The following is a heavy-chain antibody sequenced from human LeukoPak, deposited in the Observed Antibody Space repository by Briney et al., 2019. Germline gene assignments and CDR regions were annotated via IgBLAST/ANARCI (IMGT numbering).Heavy chain of an antibody. CDR3: AKDGQYLGRRRYYYDYG. CDR1: GFTFSRYN. J-gene: IGHJ6*01. D-gene: IGHD2-2*01. CDR2: IWSGGSYK. Sequence: GGSLRLSCAGSGFTFSRYNMNWVRQAPGKGLERVSDIWSGGSYKFYADSVKGRFTISRDNPKNTLYLQMNSLRAEDTAVYYCAKDGQYLGRRRYYYDYG. V-gene: IGHV3-21*05.